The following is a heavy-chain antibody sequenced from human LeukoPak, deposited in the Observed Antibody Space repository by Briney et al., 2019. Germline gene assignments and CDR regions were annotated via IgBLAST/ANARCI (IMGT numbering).Heavy chain of an antibody. CDR3: ATHYYDSSGYYYAADY. Sequence: GESLKISCKGSGYSFTSYWIGWVRQMPGKGLEWMGIIYPGDSDTRYSPSFQGQVTISADKSISTAYLQWSSLKASRTAMYYCATHYYDSSGYYYAADYWGQGTLVTLSS. J-gene: IGHJ4*02. D-gene: IGHD3-22*01. V-gene: IGHV5-51*01. CDR1: GYSFTSYW. CDR2: IYPGDSDT.